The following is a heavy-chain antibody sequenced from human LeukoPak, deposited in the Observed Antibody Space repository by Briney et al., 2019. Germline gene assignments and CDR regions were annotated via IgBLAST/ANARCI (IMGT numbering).Heavy chain of an antibody. CDR1: GGSFSGYY. J-gene: IGHJ5*02. CDR3: ASGGNSVWFDP. Sequence: SETLSLTCAVYGGSFSGYYWSWIRQPPGKGLEWIGEINHSGSTNYNPSLKSRVTISVDTSKNQFSLKLSSVTAADTAVYYCASGGNSVWFDPWGQGTLVTVSS. D-gene: IGHD4-23*01. V-gene: IGHV4-34*01. CDR2: INHSGST.